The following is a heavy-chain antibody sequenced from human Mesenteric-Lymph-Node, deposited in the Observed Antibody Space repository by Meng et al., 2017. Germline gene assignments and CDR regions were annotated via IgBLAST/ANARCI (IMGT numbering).Heavy chain of an antibody. CDR3: ARASYGSGSPLGESWFDP. CDR1: GSSISSGGYY. Sequence: QVQLLESGPGLVKPSQTLSLTCTVSGSSISSGGYYWSWIRQHPGKGLEWIGYIHDSGSTYYNPSLRSRLTISVDTSKNQFSLKLSSVTAADTAVYYCARASYGSGSPLGESWFDPWGQGTLVTVSS. J-gene: IGHJ5*02. D-gene: IGHD3-10*01. V-gene: IGHV4-31*03. CDR2: IHDSGST.